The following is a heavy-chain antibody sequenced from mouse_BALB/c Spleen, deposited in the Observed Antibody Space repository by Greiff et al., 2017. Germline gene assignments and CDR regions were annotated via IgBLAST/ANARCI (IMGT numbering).Heavy chain of an antibody. CDR3: ARRAYYRYDY. Sequence: VQLKESGAELAKPGASVKMSCKASGYTFTSYWMHWVKQRPGQGLEWIGYINPSTGYTEYNQKFKDKATLTADKSSSTAYMQLSSLTSEDSAVYYCARRAYYRYDYWGQGTSVTVSS. V-gene: IGHV1-7*01. D-gene: IGHD2-14*01. J-gene: IGHJ4*01. CDR2: INPSTGYT. CDR1: GYTFTSYW.